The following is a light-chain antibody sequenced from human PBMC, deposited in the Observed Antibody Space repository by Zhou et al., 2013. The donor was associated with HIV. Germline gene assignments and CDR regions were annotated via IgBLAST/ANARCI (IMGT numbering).Light chain of an antibody. J-gene: IGKJ2*01. CDR2: LGS. CDR3: MQALQTPYT. V-gene: IGKV2-28*01. Sequence: DIVMTQSPLSLSVTPGEPASISCTSSQSLLHSNGYNFFDWYLQKPGQSPQLLIYLGSYRASGVPDRFSGSRSGTDFTLKISRVEAEDVGVYYCMQALQTPYTFGQGTKLEIK. CDR1: QSLLHSNGYNF.